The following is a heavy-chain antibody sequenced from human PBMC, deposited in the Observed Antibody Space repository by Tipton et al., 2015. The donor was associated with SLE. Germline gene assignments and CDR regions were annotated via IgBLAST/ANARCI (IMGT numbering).Heavy chain of an antibody. CDR3: ARDPSSGWTWYFDL. V-gene: IGHV4-59*01. CDR2: IYYSGST. D-gene: IGHD6-19*01. CDR1: GGSISSYY. J-gene: IGHJ2*01. Sequence: TLSLTCTVSGGSISSYYWSWIRQPPGKGLEWIGYIYYSGSTNYNPSLKSRVTISVDTSKNQFPLKLSSVTAADTAVYYCARDPSSGWTWYFDLWGRGTLVTVSS.